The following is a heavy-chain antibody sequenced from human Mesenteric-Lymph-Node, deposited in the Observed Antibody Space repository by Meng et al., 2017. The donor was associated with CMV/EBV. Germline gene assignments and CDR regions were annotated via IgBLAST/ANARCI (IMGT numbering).Heavy chain of an antibody. CDR2: FDPEDGET. J-gene: IGHJ5*02. CDR1: GYTLTEFS. Sequence: SCKVSGYTLTEFSMHWVRQAPGKGLEWMGGFDPEDGETIYAQKFQGRVTMTEDTSTDTAYMELSSLRSEDTAVYYCATEEGAMGWFDPWGQGTLVTVSS. D-gene: IGHD3-16*01. V-gene: IGHV1-24*01. CDR3: ATEEGAMGWFDP.